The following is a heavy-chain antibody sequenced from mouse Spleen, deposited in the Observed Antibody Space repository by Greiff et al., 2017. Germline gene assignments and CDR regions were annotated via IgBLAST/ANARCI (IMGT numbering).Heavy chain of an antibody. CDR3: ARWGDWYFDV. J-gene: IGHJ1*01. CDR2: INPYNGGT. CDR1: GYTFTDYY. V-gene: IGHV1-19*01. Sequence: VQLKQSGPVLVKPGASVKMSCKASGYTFTDYYMNWVKQSHGKSLEWIGVINPYNGGTSYNQKFKGKATLTVDKSSSTAYMELNSLTSEDSAVYYCARWGDWYFDVWGAGTTVTVSS.